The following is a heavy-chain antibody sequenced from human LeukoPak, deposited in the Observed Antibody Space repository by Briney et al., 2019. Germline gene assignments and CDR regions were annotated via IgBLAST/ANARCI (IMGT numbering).Heavy chain of an antibody. CDR1: TFTVSDKY. J-gene: IGHJ4*02. V-gene: IGHV3-30*02. CDR2: IRFDGGNT. CDR3: AKDLSPGYFDY. Sequence: PGGSLRLSCASSTFTVSDKYMSWVRQAPGKSLEWVAFIRFDGGNTYYADSVQGRFTISRDNSRDTLYLQMNSLRAEDTAVYYCAKDLSPGYFDYWGQGTLVTVSS. D-gene: IGHD3-22*01.